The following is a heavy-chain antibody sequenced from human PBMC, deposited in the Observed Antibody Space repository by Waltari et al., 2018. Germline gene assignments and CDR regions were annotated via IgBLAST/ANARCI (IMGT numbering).Heavy chain of an antibody. J-gene: IGHJ6*02. CDR2: IWYDGSNK. Sequence: GGGVVQPGRSLRLSCAASGFTFSSYGMHWVRQAPGKGLEWVAVIWYDGSNKYYADSVKGRFTISRDNSKNTLYLQMNSLRAEDTAVYYCARDRVITFGGVLDYYGMDVWGQGTTVTVSS. CDR1: GFTFSSYG. V-gene: IGHV3-33*01. CDR3: ARDRVITFGGVLDYYGMDV. D-gene: IGHD3-16*01.